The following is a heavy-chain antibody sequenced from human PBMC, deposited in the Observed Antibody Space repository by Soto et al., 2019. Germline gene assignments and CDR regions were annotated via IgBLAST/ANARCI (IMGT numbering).Heavy chain of an antibody. CDR1: GGSPNAYY. J-gene: IGHJ4*02. CDR3: VTSNNLFHSYYDN. D-gene: IGHD1-1*01. V-gene: IGHV4-34*01. CDR2: INHSGKI. Sequence: KPSEILSLTCEVYGGSPNAYYWTWIRQAPGKGLEWIGEINHSGKIHYNPSLESRLSISADTSKRQFSLTLTSVTAADAAMYYCVTSNNLFHSYYDNWGQGTLVTVSS.